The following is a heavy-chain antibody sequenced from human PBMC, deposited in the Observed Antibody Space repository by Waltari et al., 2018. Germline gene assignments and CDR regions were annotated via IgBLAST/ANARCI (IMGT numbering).Heavy chain of an antibody. CDR2: VWYDGSNQ. J-gene: IGHJ3*02. CDR1: GFSFSSYG. D-gene: IGHD3-10*01. Sequence: QVQLVESGGGVVQPGKSLKIYCVASGFSFSSYGMHWVRQAPGKGLEWVAVVWYDGSNQYYADSVKGRFTISRDNSKNTLYLQVNSLRAEDTAVYYCTRDISGRTAFDIWGQGTMVTVSS. V-gene: IGHV3-33*01. CDR3: TRDISGRTAFDI.